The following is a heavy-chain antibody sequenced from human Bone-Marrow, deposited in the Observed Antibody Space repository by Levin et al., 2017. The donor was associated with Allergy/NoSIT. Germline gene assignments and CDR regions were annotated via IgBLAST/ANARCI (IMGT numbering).Heavy chain of an antibody. Sequence: PGGSLRLSCTASGFTFGDYAMSWFRQAPGKGLEWVGFIRSKAYGGTTEYAASVKGRFTISRDDSKSIAYLQMNSLKTEDTAVYYCTRADTAMVLGEFDYWGQGTLVTVSS. CDR1: GFTFGDYA. V-gene: IGHV3-49*03. CDR2: IRSKAYGGTT. J-gene: IGHJ4*02. CDR3: TRADTAMVLGEFDY. D-gene: IGHD5-18*01.